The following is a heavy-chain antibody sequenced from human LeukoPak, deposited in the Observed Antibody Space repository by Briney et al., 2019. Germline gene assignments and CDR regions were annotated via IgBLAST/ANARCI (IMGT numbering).Heavy chain of an antibody. D-gene: IGHD3-16*01. V-gene: IGHV4-59*01. CDR2: IYYSGSI. CDR3: ARDALEGDWFDP. J-gene: IGHJ5*02. CDR1: GGSISSYY. Sequence: PSETLSLTCTVSGGSISSYYWSWIRQPPGKGLEWIGYIYYSGSINYNPSLKSRVTISVDTSKNQFSLKLSSVTAADTAVYYCARDALEGDWFDPWGQGTLVTVSS.